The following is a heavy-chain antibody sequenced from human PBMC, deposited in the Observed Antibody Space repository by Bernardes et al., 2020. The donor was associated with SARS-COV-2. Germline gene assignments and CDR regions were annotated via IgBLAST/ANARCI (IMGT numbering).Heavy chain of an antibody. V-gene: IGHV3-23*01. CDR3: AKDRSDMDV. CDR1: GFSFSRYG. CDR2: IGANGFLT. J-gene: IGHJ6*02. Sequence: GSLRLSCEASGFSFSRYGTSWVRQAPGKGLEWVSFIGANGFLTYYGDSVKGRFTISKDNAKNTVYLQMNSLRAEDTAVYFCAKDRSDMDVWGQGTTVTVSS.